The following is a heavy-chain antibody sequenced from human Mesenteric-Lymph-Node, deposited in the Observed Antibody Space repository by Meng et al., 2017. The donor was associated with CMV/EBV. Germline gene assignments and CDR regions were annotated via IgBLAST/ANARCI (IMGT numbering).Heavy chain of an antibody. CDR3: ARARMWELPYYFDY. V-gene: IGHV1-46*01. CDR2: INPSGDIT. D-gene: IGHD1-26*01. CDR1: AYTFTNYN. Sequence: ASVKVSCKASAYTFTNYNMHWVRQAPGQGLEWMGIINPSGDITNYAQKFQGRVTMTRDTSISTAYMELSRLRSDDTAVYYCARARMWELPYYFDYWGQGTLVTVSS. J-gene: IGHJ4*02.